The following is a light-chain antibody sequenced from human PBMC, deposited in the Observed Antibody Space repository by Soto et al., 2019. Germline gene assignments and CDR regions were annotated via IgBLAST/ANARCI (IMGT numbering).Light chain of an antibody. CDR2: DAI. CDR1: QNIHNH. J-gene: IGKJ4*01. CDR3: QQFSSYPLT. V-gene: IGKV3-15*01. Sequence: EKLMSQSPATLSVSPGERVTLSCRASQNIHNHMSWFLQKPGQTPRLLIYDAIIRAADVPARFSGSWSGTEFTLTINSLQSEDFAVYYCQQFSSYPLTFGGGTKVDIK.